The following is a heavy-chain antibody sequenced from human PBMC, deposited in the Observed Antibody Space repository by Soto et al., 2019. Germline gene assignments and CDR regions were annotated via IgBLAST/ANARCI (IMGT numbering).Heavy chain of an antibody. V-gene: IGHV4-34*01. Sequence: TSETLSLTCAVYGGSFSGYYWSWIRQPPGKGLEWIGEINHSGSTNYNPSLKSRVTISVDTSKNQFSLKLSSVTAADTAVYYCARDRVVVAATTRYYYYGMDVWGQGTTVTVSS. D-gene: IGHD2-15*01. CDR2: INHSGST. CDR1: GGSFSGYY. J-gene: IGHJ6*02. CDR3: ARDRVVVAATTRYYYYGMDV.